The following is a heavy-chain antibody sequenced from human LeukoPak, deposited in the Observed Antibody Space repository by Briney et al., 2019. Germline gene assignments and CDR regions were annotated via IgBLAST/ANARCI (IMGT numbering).Heavy chain of an antibody. Sequence: SQTLSLTCTVSGGSISSGGYYWSWIRQHPGKGLEWIGYIYYSGGTYYNPSLKSRVTISVDTFKDQFSLKLSSVTAADTAVYYCARQHPRSYYYDSSGTHLDYWGQGTLVTVSS. J-gene: IGHJ4*02. CDR2: IYYSGGT. CDR3: ARQHPRSYYYDSSGTHLDY. D-gene: IGHD3-22*01. CDR1: GGSISSGGYY. V-gene: IGHV4-31*03.